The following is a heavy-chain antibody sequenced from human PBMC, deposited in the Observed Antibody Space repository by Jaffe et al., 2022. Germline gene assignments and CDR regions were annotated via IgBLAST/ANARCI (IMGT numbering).Heavy chain of an antibody. Sequence: EVQLVESGGGLVQPGGSLRLSCAASGFTVSSNYMSWVRQAPGKGLEWVSVIYSGGSTYYADSVKGRFTISRDNSKNTLYLQMNSLRAEDTAVYYCARDREVEMATIPGSSYAFDIWGQGTMVTVSS. V-gene: IGHV3-66*02. CDR2: IYSGGST. D-gene: IGHD5-12*01. J-gene: IGHJ3*02. CDR3: ARDREVEMATIPGSSYAFDI. CDR1: GFTVSSNY.